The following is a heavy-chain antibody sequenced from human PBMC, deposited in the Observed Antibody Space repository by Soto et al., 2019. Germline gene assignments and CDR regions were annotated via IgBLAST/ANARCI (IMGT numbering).Heavy chain of an antibody. D-gene: IGHD3-22*01. CDR3: ARSYDSSGYYPDSYHYGMDV. J-gene: IGHJ6*02. CDR1: GGTFSSYA. V-gene: IGHV1-69*13. CDR2: IIPIFGTA. Sequence: SVKVSCKASGGTFSSYAISWVRQTPGQGLEWMGGIIPIFGTANYAQKFQGRVTITADESTSTAYMELSSLRSEDTAVYYCARSYDSSGYYPDSYHYGMDVWGQGTTVTVSS.